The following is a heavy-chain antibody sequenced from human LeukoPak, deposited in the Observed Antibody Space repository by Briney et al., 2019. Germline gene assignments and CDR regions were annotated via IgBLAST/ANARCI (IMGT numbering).Heavy chain of an antibody. J-gene: IGHJ4*02. CDR3: ARDSWTGDAS. CDR2: INPSGGRT. CDR1: GYTFTSYY. D-gene: IGHD3/OR15-3a*01. V-gene: IGHV1-46*01. Sequence: GASVKVSCKASGYTFTSYYMNWVRQAPGQGLEWMGMINPSGGRTSYAQKVQGRVTMTRETYTRTVYMELSSLRSEDTAVYYCARDSWTGDASWGQGTLFTVSS.